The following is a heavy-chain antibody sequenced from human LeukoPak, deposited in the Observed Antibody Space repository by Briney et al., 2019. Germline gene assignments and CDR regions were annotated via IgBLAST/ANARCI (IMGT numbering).Heavy chain of an antibody. Sequence: PGGSLRLSCAASGFTFSSYEMNWVRQAPGKGLEWVSYISSSGNTIYYADSVKGRFTISRDNAKNSLYLQMNSLRAEDTAVYYCARDHGSDWHYFDYWGQGTPVTVSS. J-gene: IGHJ4*02. CDR1: GFTFSSYE. V-gene: IGHV3-48*03. CDR3: ARDHGSDWHYFDY. D-gene: IGHD6-19*01. CDR2: ISSSGNTI.